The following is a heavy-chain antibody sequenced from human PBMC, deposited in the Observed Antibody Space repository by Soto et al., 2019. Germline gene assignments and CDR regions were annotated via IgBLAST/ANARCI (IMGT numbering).Heavy chain of an antibody. J-gene: IGHJ5*02. V-gene: IGHV4-39*02. CDR3: AREWNYHGEGWFDP. CDR1: GGFITTSTYY. CDR2: IDYSGST. Sequence: QLHLQESGPGLVKPSETLSLTCIVSGGFITTSTYYWGWVRQPPGKGLEWVGSIDYSGSTFYNPSLQSRVTIFVDTSNNPLSLRLTSVTAADTAIYYCAREWNYHGEGWFDPWGQGTLVTVSS. D-gene: IGHD1-7*01.